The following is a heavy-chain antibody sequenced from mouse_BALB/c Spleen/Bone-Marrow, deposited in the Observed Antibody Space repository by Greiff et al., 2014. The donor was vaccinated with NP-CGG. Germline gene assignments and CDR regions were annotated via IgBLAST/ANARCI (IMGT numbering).Heavy chain of an antibody. V-gene: IGHV14-3*02. J-gene: IGHJ1*01. D-gene: IGHD1-2*01. CDR1: GFNIKDTY. CDR3: ALVTTATFSYWYFDV. Sequence: VQLQQSGAELVKPEASVKLSCTASGFNIKDTYMHWVKQRPEQGLEWIGRIDPANGYSIYDPKFQGKAIITADTTSNTAHLQLSSLTSEDTAVYYCALVTTATFSYWYFDVWGAGTTVTVSS. CDR2: IDPANGYS.